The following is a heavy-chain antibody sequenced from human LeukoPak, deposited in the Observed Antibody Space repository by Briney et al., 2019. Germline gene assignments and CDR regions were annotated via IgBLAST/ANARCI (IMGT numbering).Heavy chain of an antibody. V-gene: IGHV3-33*01. CDR3: ARGPRGIAVAGTLDY. J-gene: IGHJ4*02. Sequence: PGRSLRLSCAASGFTFSSYGMHWVRQAPGKGLEWVAVIWYDGTKKYYADSVKGRFTISRDNSKNTVYLQMHSLRAEDTAVYYCARGPRGIAVAGTLDYWGQGTLVTVSS. CDR1: GFTFSSYG. CDR2: IWYDGTKK. D-gene: IGHD6-19*01.